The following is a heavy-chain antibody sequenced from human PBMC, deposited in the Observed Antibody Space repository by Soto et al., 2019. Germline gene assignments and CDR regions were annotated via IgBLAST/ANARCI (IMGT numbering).Heavy chain of an antibody. CDR1: GYTFSDYY. CDR3: ARGGEFCSTGSCNSSLGDAFDV. CDR2: ISPNNGAT. D-gene: IGHD2-15*01. Sequence: QVQLVQSGAEVKKPGASMKVSCKASGYTFSDYYMHWVRQAPGQGLECMGWISPNNGATDYAQKFLDMVTMTRDASITTAYMELRRLRSDGTAVYYCARGGEFCSTGSCNSSLGDAFDVWGQGTTVTVSS. J-gene: IGHJ3*01. V-gene: IGHV1-2*02.